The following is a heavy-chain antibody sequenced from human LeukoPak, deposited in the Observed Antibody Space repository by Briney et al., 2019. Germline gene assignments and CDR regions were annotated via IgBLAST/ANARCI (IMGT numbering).Heavy chain of an antibody. CDR2: ISYDGSNK. J-gene: IGHJ4*02. CDR3: AREKSLWFGELLTQPFDY. CDR1: GFTFSSYA. Sequence: GGSLRLSCAASGFTFSSYAMHWVRQAPGKGLEWVAVISYDGSNKYYADSVKGRFTISRDNSKNTLYLQMNSLRAEDTAVYYCAREKSLWFGELLTQPFDYWGQGTLVTVSS. V-gene: IGHV3-30-3*01. D-gene: IGHD3-10*01.